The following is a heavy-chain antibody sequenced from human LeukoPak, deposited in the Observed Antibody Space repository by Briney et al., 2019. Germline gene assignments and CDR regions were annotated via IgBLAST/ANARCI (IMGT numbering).Heavy chain of an antibody. CDR1: GFTFSSYS. V-gene: IGHV3-21*01. J-gene: IGHJ4*02. D-gene: IGHD5-18*01. Sequence: PGGSLRLSCAASGFTFSSYSMNWVRQAPGKGLEWVSSISSSSSYIYYADSVKGRFTISRDNAKNSLYLQMNSLRAEDTAVYYCARDFRGYSCGCGNYWGQGTLVTVSS. CDR3: ARDFRGYSCGCGNY. CDR2: ISSSSSYI.